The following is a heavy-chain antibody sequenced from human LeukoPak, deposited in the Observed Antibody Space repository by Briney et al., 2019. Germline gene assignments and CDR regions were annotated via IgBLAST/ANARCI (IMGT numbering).Heavy chain of an antibody. J-gene: IGHJ5*02. CDR1: GYSLTEVS. D-gene: IGHD3/OR15-3a*01. CDR2: FHPEDGDI. Sequence: ASVKVSCKVSGYSLTEVSIHWVRQAPGKGPEWMAGFHPEDGDIIYAQKFKGRVTVTEDTSTDTSYMELTSLRSEDTAVYYCAADPRLKRYDFWSGYYTGRFDPWGLGTHVTVSS. CDR3: AADPRLKRYDFWSGYYTGRFDP. V-gene: IGHV1-24*01.